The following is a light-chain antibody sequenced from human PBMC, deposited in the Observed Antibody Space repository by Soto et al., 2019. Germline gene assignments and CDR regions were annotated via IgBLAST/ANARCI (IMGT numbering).Light chain of an antibody. J-gene: IGKJ1*01. CDR2: AAS. CDR1: QSISSY. V-gene: IGKV1-39*01. Sequence: DIQMTQSPSSLSASVGDRVTITCRANQSISSYLNWYQQKPGKAPKLLSYAASSLQSGVPSRFSGSGSGTDFTLTISSPQPEDFATYYCQQSYSTPPVTFGQGTKVEIK. CDR3: QQSYSTPPVT.